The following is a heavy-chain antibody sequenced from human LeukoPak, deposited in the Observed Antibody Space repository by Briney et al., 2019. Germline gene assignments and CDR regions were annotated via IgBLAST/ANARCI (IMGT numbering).Heavy chain of an antibody. J-gene: IGHJ4*02. Sequence: GGSLRLSCAASGFTFTGSAMHWVRQASGKGLEWVGRIRSKANSYATAYAASVNGRFTISRDDSKNTVYLQMNSLRAEDTAVYYCAKATGRFLEWLSDFDYWGQGTLVTVSS. V-gene: IGHV3-73*01. CDR3: AKATGRFLEWLSDFDY. CDR1: GFTFTGSA. D-gene: IGHD3-3*01. CDR2: IRSKANSYAT.